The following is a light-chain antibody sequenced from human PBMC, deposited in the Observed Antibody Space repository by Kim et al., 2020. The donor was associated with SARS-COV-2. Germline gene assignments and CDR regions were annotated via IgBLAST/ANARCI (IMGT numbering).Light chain of an antibody. Sequence: GQRVSISCSGRRPNIGTNTASWYQQFPGAAPKLLIYGNDLRPSGVPDRFSGSKSDTSASLAISGLKSEDEGDYYCATWDDSLKSYVFGTGTKVTVL. V-gene: IGLV1-44*01. J-gene: IGLJ1*01. CDR2: GND. CDR1: RPNIGTNT. CDR3: ATWDDSLKSYV.